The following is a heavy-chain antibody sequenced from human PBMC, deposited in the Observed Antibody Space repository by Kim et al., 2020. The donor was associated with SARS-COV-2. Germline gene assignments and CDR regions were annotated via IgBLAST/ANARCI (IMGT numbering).Heavy chain of an antibody. D-gene: IGHD5-18*01. J-gene: IGHJ4*02. CDR2: ISGSGGST. V-gene: IGHV3-23*01. Sequence: GGSLRLSCAASGFTFSSYAMSWVRQAPGKGLEWVSAISGSGGSTYYADSVKGRFTISRDNSKNTLYLQMNSLRAEDTAVYYCAKRALQLWPQTYYFDYWGQGTLVTVSS. CDR1: GFTFSSYA. CDR3: AKRALQLWPQTYYFDY.